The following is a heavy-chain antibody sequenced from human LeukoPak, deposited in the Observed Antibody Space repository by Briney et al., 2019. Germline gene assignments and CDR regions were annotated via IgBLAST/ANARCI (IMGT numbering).Heavy chain of an antibody. J-gene: IGHJ3*02. Sequence: PGGSLRLSCAASGFTVSSNYMSCVRQALGEGLECVSVIYSGGSTYYADSVKGRFPISRNNSKNTMYLQMNRLRAEDTAVYYCARGGIDYDYVWGSYRHDAFDIWGQGTMVPVSS. CDR1: GFTVSSNY. V-gene: IGHV3-53*01. CDR2: IYSGGST. D-gene: IGHD3-16*02. CDR3: ARGGIDYDYVWGSYRHDAFDI.